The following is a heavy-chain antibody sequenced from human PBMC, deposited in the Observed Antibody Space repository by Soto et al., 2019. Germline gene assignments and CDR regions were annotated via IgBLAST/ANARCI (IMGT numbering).Heavy chain of an antibody. CDR3: ASIIGGGYSYGYMDY. V-gene: IGHV4-39*01. D-gene: IGHD5-18*01. Sequence: QLQLQESGPGLVKPSETLSLTCTVSGGSISSSSYYWGWIRQPPGKGLEWIGSIYYSGSTYYNPSLKSRVIISVDTSKNQFSLKLSSVTAADTAVYYCASIIGGGYSYGYMDYWGQGTLVTVSS. CDR1: GGSISSSSYY. CDR2: IYYSGST. J-gene: IGHJ4*02.